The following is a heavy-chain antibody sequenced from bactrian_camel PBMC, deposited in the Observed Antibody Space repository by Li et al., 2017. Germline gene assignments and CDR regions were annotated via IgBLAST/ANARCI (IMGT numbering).Heavy chain of an antibody. CDR3: TMDLYRSPWLGVLAY. Sequence: VQLVESGGGLVQPGGSLTLSCAASAFTLSDTWMTWVRQAPGKGLEWVSTIYTADGRTKSADSVKGRFTMSRDNAKNSVYLQLNSLKTEDTATYYCTMDLYRSPWLGVLAYWGQGTQVTVS. D-gene: IGHD5*01. CDR1: AFTLSDTW. J-gene: IGHJ4*01. CDR2: IYTADGRT. V-gene: IGHV3S1*01.